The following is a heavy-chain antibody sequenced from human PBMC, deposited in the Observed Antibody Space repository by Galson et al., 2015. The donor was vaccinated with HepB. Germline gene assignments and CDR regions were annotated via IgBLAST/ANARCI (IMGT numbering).Heavy chain of an antibody. D-gene: IGHD3-3*01. CDR2: ISAYNGNT. J-gene: IGHJ5*02. CDR3: ARGYYDFWSGSYNWFDP. Sequence: SVKVSCKASGYTFTSYGISWVQQAPGQGLEWMGWISAYNGNTNYAQKLQGRVTMTTDTSTSTAYMELRSLRSDDTAVYYCARGYYDFWSGSYNWFDPWGQGTLVTVSS. V-gene: IGHV1-18*01. CDR1: GYTFTSYG.